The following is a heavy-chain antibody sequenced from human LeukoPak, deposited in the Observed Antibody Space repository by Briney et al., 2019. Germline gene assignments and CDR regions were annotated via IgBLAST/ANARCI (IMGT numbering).Heavy chain of an antibody. CDR1: GYTFTDQY. CDR3: TRNGRGLNWFDP. CDR2: INPNSGST. J-gene: IGHJ5*02. D-gene: IGHD3-10*02. V-gene: IGHV1-2*02. Sequence: ASVKVSCKASGYTFTDQYMHWVRQAPGQGLEWMGWINPNSGSTNYARKFQGRVTMTRDTSISTAYMELYRLTSDDTAMYYCTRNGRGLNWFDPWGQGTLVTVSS.